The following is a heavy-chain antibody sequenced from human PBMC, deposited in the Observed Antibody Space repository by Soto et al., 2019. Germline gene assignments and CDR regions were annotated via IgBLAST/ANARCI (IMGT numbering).Heavy chain of an antibody. Sequence: SETLSVTCAVSGGSIIGFFCTFFRHPPWMPLEGLVHVSASGSTVYNPSLQSRLTLSLDVSKNRFSLELTSVTAADTATYFCARGGSTHYYYGLDVWGQGTTVTVSS. CDR1: GGSIIGFF. CDR2: VSASGST. D-gene: IGHD1-1*01. V-gene: IGHV4-59*10. J-gene: IGHJ6*02. CDR3: ARGGSTHYYYGLDV.